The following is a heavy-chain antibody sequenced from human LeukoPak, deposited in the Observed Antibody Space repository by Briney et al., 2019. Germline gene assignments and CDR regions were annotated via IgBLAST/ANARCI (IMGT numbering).Heavy chain of an antibody. Sequence: GGSLRLSCAASGFTFSNYAMTWVRQAPGKGLEWVLGISGSGGSTYYADSVKGRFTISRDNSKNTLYLQMNSLRAEDTAVYFCAKDRGGNYLFYLDYWGQETLVTVSS. CDR2: ISGSGGST. CDR3: AKDRGGNYLFYLDY. V-gene: IGHV3-23*01. J-gene: IGHJ4*02. D-gene: IGHD1-26*01. CDR1: GFTFSNYA.